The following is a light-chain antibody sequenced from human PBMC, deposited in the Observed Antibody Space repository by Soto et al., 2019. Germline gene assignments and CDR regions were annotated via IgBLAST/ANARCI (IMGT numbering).Light chain of an antibody. Sequence: ALAQSPVALSLSPGERATLSCRASQSVSTDLAWYQQKPGQAPRLLIYDASNRATGIPVRFAGSGSGADFTLTISSLEPEDFAAYYCQQRSNWPWTFGQGTKVDIK. J-gene: IGKJ1*01. CDR3: QQRSNWPWT. CDR1: QSVSTD. V-gene: IGKV3-11*01. CDR2: DAS.